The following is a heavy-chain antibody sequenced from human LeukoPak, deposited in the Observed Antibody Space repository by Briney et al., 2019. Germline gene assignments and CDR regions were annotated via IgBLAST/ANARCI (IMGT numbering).Heavy chain of an antibody. J-gene: IGHJ4*02. V-gene: IGHV5-51*01. CDR1: RYKFSSYW. Sequence: GEALKISCEGSRYKFSSYWLAWVRQMPGKGLEWMGIIYPADSDTRYSPSFQGQVTISADKSISTAYLQWNSLKASDTAIYYCARRRGYSNTWYVDYWGQGTLVTVSS. CDR3: ARRRGYSNTWYVDY. D-gene: IGHD5-12*01. CDR2: IYPADSDT.